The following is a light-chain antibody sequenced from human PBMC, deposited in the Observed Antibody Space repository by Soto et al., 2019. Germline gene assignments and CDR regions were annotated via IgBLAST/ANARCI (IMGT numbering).Light chain of an antibody. Sequence: DIQMTQSPSTLSASVGDRVTISCRASQSIYSWLAWYQQKPGKAPKLLIYKESSLESGVPSRFSGSGFGTECTLTNSSLQPDDFVPYYCQQYNRYPWTFAQGPKVELK. CDR2: KES. CDR1: QSIYSW. J-gene: IGKJ1*01. V-gene: IGKV1-5*03. CDR3: QQYNRYPWT.